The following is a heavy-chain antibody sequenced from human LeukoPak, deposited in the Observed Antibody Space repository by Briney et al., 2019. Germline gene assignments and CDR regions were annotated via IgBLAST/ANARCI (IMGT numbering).Heavy chain of an antibody. V-gene: IGHV4-39*02. CDR1: GASISSSNYY. Sequence: SETLSLTCTVSGASISSSNYYWGWIRQPPGKGLEWIGSIYYSGSTYQHPSLKSRVTISVDTSKNHFSLKLSSVTAAVTAVDYCARRSKTPRGAFDSPGKGAMGPVSS. CDR3: ARRSKTPRGAFDS. J-gene: IGHJ3*02. CDR2: IYYSGST.